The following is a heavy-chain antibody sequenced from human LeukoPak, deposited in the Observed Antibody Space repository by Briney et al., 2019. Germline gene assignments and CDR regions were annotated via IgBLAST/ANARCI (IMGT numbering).Heavy chain of an antibody. CDR2: INPNSGGT. Sequence: ASVKVSCKASGYTFTGYYMHWVRQAPGQGLEWMGWINPNSGGTNYAQKFQGRVTMTRDTSISTAYMELSRLRSDDTAVYYCARDPERGYCSGGSCYGRDYYYYYMDVWGKGTTVTISS. D-gene: IGHD2-15*01. V-gene: IGHV1-2*02. CDR1: GYTFTGYY. J-gene: IGHJ6*03. CDR3: ARDPERGYCSGGSCYGRDYYYYYMDV.